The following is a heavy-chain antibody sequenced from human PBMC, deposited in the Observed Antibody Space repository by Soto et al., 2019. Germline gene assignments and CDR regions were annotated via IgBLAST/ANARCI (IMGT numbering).Heavy chain of an antibody. Sequence: EVQLVESGGGLVQPGGSLRLSCAASGFDFSSFSMYWVRQAPGKGLVWVSRVNNDGSNRNYADSVKGRFTISRDNAKNTLYLQMNSLRAEDTAPYYCTITPSSGLDCWGQGTLVTVSS. CDR2: VNNDGSNR. CDR1: GFDFSSFS. V-gene: IGHV3-74*01. J-gene: IGHJ4*02. CDR3: TITPSSGLDC. D-gene: IGHD6-19*01.